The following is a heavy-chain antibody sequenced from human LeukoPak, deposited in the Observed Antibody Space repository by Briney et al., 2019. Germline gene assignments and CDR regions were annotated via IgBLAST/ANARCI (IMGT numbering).Heavy chain of an antibody. CDR3: ARPITMVRGVIINDAFDI. CDR1: GFTFSSYS. D-gene: IGHD3-10*01. Sequence: GGSLRLSCAASGFTFSSYSMNGVRQAPGKGLEWVSSISSSSSYIYYADSVKGRFTISRDNAKNSLYLQMNSLRAEDTAVYYCARPITMVRGVIINDAFDIWGQGTMVTVSS. J-gene: IGHJ3*02. V-gene: IGHV3-21*01. CDR2: ISSSSSYI.